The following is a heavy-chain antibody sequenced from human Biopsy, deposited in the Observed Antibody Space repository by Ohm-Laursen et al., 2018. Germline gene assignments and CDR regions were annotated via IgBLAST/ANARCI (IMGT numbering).Heavy chain of an antibody. V-gene: IGHV5-51*03. CDR3: ARNSGNYKYDAFDI. D-gene: IGHD1-7*01. J-gene: IGHJ3*02. CDR1: GYSFPTYW. CDR2: IYPSDSNT. Sequence: GESLRISCNGSGYSFPTYWIGWVRQMPGKGLEWMGIIYPSDSNTIYSPSFQGQVTISADKSISTAYLQLTSLKASDTAMYYCARNSGNYKYDAFDIWGLGTMVTVSS.